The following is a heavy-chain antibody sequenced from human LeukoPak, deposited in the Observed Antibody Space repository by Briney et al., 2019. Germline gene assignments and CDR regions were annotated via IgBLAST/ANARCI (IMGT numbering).Heavy chain of an antibody. CDR3: TTATKSGTYSRGY. CDR1: GFTFSTYS. J-gene: IGHJ4*02. CDR2: IKSKTDGGTT. V-gene: IGHV3-15*01. D-gene: IGHD1-26*01. Sequence: PGGSLRLSCAASGFTFSTYSMNWVRQAPGKGLEWVGRIKSKTDGGTTDYAAPVKGRFTISRDDSKSTLYLQMNSLKTEDTAVYYCTTATKSGTYSRGYWGQGTLVTVSS.